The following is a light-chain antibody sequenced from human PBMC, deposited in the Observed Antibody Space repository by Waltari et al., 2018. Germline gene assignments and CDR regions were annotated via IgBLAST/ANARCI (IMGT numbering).Light chain of an antibody. J-gene: IGKJ4*01. V-gene: IGKV1-16*02. CDR3: QQYDTYPLT. CDR2: AAS. Sequence: DPHMTRSPSALLAALGARSTITCRASQGISNKLAWYQQKPGKAPKPLLYAASSLQSGVPSKFSGSGSGTEFTLTISSLQPEDFATYYCQQYDTYPLTFGGGTKVEIK. CDR1: QGISNK.